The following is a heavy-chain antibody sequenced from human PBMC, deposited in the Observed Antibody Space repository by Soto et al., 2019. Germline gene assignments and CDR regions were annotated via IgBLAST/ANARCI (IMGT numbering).Heavy chain of an antibody. CDR1: GGTFSSYA. V-gene: IGHV1-69*12. CDR3: AREASYYYGMDV. Sequence: QVQLVQTGAEVKKPGSSVKVSCKASGGTFSSYAISWVRQAPGQGLEWMGGIIPIFGTANYAQKFQGRVTITADESTSTAYMEPSSLRSEDTAVYYCAREASYYYGMDVWGQGTTVTVSS. CDR2: IIPIFGTA. J-gene: IGHJ6*02.